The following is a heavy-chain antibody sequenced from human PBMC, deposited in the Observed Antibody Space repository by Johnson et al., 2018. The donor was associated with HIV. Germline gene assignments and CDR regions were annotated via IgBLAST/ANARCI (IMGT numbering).Heavy chain of an antibody. D-gene: IGHD6-13*01. CDR1: GFTVSSNY. Sequence: VQLVESGGGLVQPGGSLRLSCAASGFTVSSNYMSWVRQAPGKGLEWVSGINWNGGSTGYADSVKGRFTISRDNSKNTLYLQMNRLRAEDTAVYYCAKVGSGYSSSSWGQGTMVTVSS. CDR3: AKVGSGYSSSS. V-gene: IGHV3-23*04. J-gene: IGHJ3*01. CDR2: INWNGGST.